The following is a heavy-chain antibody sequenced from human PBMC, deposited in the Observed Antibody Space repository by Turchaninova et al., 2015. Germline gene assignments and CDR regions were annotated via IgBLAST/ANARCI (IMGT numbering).Heavy chain of an antibody. J-gene: IGHJ6*03. CDR1: GLTLRIYA. Sequence: EVQLVESGGGLVRVGWALRVACAASGLTLRIYARQWVRQSPGKGREYVATISDNGGTTDYANSVKGRFTISRDKSKNKLYLQMGSLRAEDMAVYYGARGEMGYYYYYYMDVWGKGTTVTVSS. D-gene: IGHD5-24*01. V-gene: IGHV3-64*01. CDR2: ISDNGGTT. CDR3: ARGEMGYYYYYYMDV.